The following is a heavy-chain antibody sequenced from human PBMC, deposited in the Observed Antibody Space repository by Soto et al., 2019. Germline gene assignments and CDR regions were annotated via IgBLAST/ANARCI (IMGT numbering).Heavy chain of an antibody. CDR3: ARDLSYYDSSGYYYGPAPPYYYYYGMDV. Sequence: ASVKVSCKDSGGTLSSYAISWVRQAQGQGLEWMGGIIPIFGTANYAQKFQGRVTITADESTSTAYMELSSLRSEDTAVYYCARDLSYYDSSGYYYGPAPPYYYYYGMDVWGQGTTVTVSS. V-gene: IGHV1-69*13. D-gene: IGHD3-22*01. J-gene: IGHJ6*02. CDR2: IIPIFGTA. CDR1: GGTLSSYA.